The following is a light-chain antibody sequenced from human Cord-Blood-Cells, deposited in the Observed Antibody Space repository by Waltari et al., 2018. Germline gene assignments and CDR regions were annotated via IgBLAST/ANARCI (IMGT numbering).Light chain of an antibody. CDR2: EGS. CDR1: SSDVGSYKL. V-gene: IGLV2-23*01. J-gene: IGLJ3*02. CDR3: CSYAGSSTWV. Sequence: QSALTQTASVSGSPGQSITISCTGTSSDVGSYKLVPWYQQHPGKAHKLMIYEGSKRPSGVSNRFSGSKSGNTASLTISGLQAEDEADYYCCSYAGSSTWVFGGGTKLTVL.